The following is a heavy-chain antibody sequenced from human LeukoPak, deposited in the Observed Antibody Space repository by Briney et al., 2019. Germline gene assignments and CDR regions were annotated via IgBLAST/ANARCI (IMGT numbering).Heavy chain of an antibody. CDR2: IYYSGST. Sequence: PSETLSLTCTVSGGSISSSSYYWGWIRQPPGKGLEWIGSIYYSGSTYYNPSLKSRVTISVDTSKNQFSLKLSSVTAADTAVYYCARRTIFGVVYYYYYGMDVWGQGTTVTVS. CDR3: ARRTIFGVVYYYYYGMDV. CDR1: GGSISSSSYY. V-gene: IGHV4-39*01. J-gene: IGHJ6*02. D-gene: IGHD3-3*01.